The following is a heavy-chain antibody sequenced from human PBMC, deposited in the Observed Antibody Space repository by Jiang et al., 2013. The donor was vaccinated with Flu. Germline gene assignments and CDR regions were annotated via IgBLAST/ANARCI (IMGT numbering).Heavy chain of an antibody. D-gene: IGHD2-2*01. CDR3: ARQIYCTATSCYGTGNWFDP. J-gene: IGHJ5*02. CDR1: GGSISSFY. CDR2: ISYSGST. V-gene: IGHV4-59*08. Sequence: PGLVKPSETLSLTCTVSGGSISSFYWSWIRQPPGKGLEWIAYISYSGSTNYNPSLRSRVTISVDTSKNQFSLKLSSVTAADTALYYCARQIYCTATSCYGTGNWFDPWGQGTLVTVSS.